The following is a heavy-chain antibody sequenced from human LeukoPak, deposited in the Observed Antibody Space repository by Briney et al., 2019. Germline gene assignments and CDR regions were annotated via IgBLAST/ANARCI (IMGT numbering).Heavy chain of an antibody. J-gene: IGHJ6*02. CDR2: ISAYNGNT. CDR1: GYTFTSYG. Sequence: ASVKVSCKASGYTFTSYGISWVRQASGQGLEWMGWISAYNGNTNYAQKLQGRVTMTTDTSTSTAYMELRSLRSDDTAVYYCARVGVGPLFYYGMDVWGQGTTVTVSS. V-gene: IGHV1-18*01. CDR3: ARVGVGPLFYYGMDV.